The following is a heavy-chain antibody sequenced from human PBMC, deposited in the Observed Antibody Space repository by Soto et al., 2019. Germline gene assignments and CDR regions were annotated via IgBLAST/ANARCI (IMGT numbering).Heavy chain of an antibody. J-gene: IGHJ4*02. D-gene: IGHD3-3*01. CDR2: ISGSGGAT. CDR1: GFTFRSYA. V-gene: IGHV3-23*01. CDR3: AKATLRVVHPLVFDY. Sequence: GSLTLSCEASGFTFRSYAMNWVRQAPEKGLEWISVISGSGGATDFADSVKGRFVISRDNSKNTLYLQMNSLRAEDTAIYYCAKATLRVVHPLVFDYWGQGSLVTVSS.